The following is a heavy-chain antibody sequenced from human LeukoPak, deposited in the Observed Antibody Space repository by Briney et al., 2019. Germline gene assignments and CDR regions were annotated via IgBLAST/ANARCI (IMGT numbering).Heavy chain of an antibody. Sequence: SGGSLRLSCAASGFTFSNAWMSWVRQAPGKGLEWVGRIKSKTDGGTTDYAAPVKGRFTISRDDSKNTLYLQMNSLKTEDTAVYYCTPGEQPQYYYYYMDVWGKGTTATVSS. CDR1: GFTFSNAW. CDR2: IKSKTDGGTT. CDR3: TPGEQPQYYYYYMDV. V-gene: IGHV3-15*01. D-gene: IGHD3-16*01. J-gene: IGHJ6*03.